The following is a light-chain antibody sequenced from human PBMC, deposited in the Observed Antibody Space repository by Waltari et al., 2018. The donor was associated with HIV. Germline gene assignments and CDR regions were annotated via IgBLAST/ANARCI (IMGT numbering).Light chain of an antibody. CDR3: QQYNSDFYT. Sequence: QMTQSPSILSASVGDRVAITCRASQNVDSWLAWYQQRPGRAPKLLIYKASTLEYGVPARFSGSGSGTNFTLTINSLHPDDFATYYCQQYNSDFYTFGLGTRLDLK. J-gene: IGKJ2*01. CDR2: KAS. CDR1: QNVDSW. V-gene: IGKV1-5*03.